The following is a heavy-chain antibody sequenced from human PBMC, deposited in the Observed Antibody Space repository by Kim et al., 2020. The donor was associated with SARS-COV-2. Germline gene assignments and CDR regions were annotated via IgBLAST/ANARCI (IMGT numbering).Heavy chain of an antibody. Sequence: SETLSLTCTVSGGSISSSSYYWGWIRQPPGKGLEWIGSIYYSGSTYYNPSLKSRVTISVDTSKNQFSLKLSSVTAADTAVYYCARDQSYYDILTGPNYYYGMDVWGQGTTVTVSS. V-gene: IGHV4-39*07. D-gene: IGHD3-9*01. J-gene: IGHJ6*02. CDR3: ARDQSYYDILTGPNYYYGMDV. CDR2: IYYSGST. CDR1: GGSISSSSYY.